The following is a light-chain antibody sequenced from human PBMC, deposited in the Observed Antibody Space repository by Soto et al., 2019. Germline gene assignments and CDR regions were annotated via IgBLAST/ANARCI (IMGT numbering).Light chain of an antibody. CDR1: TGPVTIAHY. CDR2: SAS. V-gene: IGLV7-43*01. J-gene: IGLJ2*01. CDR3: LLFQGGAEF. Sequence: QAVVTQEPSLTVSPGGTVTLTCASTTGPVTIAHYANWFQQKPGQAPRPLIYSASDKYSWTPARFSGSLLGGRAALTLSGVQPEDEAEYYCLLFQGGAEFFGGGTQLTVL.